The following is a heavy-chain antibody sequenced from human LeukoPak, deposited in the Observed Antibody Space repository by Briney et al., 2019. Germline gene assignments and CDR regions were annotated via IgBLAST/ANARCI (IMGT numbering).Heavy chain of an antibody. V-gene: IGHV1-2*02. CDR3: ARPMATTRTGDFDY. J-gene: IGHJ4*02. Sequence: ASVKVSCKASGYTFTGYYMHWVRQAPGQGLEWMGWINPNSGGTNYAQKFQGRVTMTRDTSISTAYMELSRLRSDDTAVYYCARPMATTRTGDFDYWGQGTLVTVSS. CDR1: GYTFTGYY. D-gene: IGHD5-24*01. CDR2: INPNSGGT.